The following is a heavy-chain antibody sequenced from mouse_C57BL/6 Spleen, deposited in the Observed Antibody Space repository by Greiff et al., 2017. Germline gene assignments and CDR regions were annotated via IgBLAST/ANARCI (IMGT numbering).Heavy chain of an antibody. D-gene: IGHD1-1*01. CDR2: IDPSDSET. CDR1: GYTFTSYW. CDR3: ARRYYYGSSFDY. J-gene: IGHJ2*01. V-gene: IGHV1-52*01. Sequence: QVQLKQPGAELVRPGSSVKLSCKASGYTFTSYWMHWVKQRPIQGLEWIGNIDPSDSETHYNQKFKDKATLTVDKSSSTAYMQLSSLTSEDSAVYYCARRYYYGSSFDYWGQGTTLTVSS.